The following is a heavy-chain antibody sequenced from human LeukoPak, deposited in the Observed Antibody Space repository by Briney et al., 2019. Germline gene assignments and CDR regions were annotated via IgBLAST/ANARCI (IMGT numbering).Heavy chain of an antibody. V-gene: IGHV1-46*01. Sequence: ASVTVSFKASGYPLTTYYMHWVRQAPGQELEWVGIINPSGGSTNYAQKFQGRVTMTRDTSTSTVYMELSSLRSEDTAVYYCARESMIARERKFDFWGQGTLVTVSS. J-gene: IGHJ4*02. CDR3: ARESMIARERKFDF. D-gene: IGHD3-16*01. CDR1: GYPLTTYY. CDR2: INPSGGST.